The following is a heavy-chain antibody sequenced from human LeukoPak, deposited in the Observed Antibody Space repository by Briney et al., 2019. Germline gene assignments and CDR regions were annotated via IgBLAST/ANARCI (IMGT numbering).Heavy chain of an antibody. CDR3: ARVGLRGYSYGYYMDV. Sequence: GGSLRLSCAASGFTFSSYSMNWVRQAPGKGLEWVSSISSSSSYKYYADSVKGRFTISRDNAKNSLYLQMNSLRAEDTAVYYCARVGLRGYSYGYYMDVWGKGTTVTVSS. J-gene: IGHJ6*03. CDR2: ISSSSSYK. V-gene: IGHV3-21*01. CDR1: GFTFSSYS. D-gene: IGHD5-18*01.